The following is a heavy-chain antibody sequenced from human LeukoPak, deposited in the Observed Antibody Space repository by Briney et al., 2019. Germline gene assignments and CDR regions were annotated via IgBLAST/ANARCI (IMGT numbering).Heavy chain of an antibody. CDR1: GYSISSGYY. Sequence: SETLSLTCTVSGYSISSGYYWGWIRQPPGKGLEWIGSIYHSGSTFYNPSLKSRVTISVDTSKNQFSLKLTSVTAADTAVYYCARSVEGYCRGGSCYYYSYYMDVWGKGTTVTVSS. V-gene: IGHV4-38-2*02. CDR2: IYHSGST. D-gene: IGHD2-15*01. CDR3: ARSVEGYCRGGSCYYYSYYMDV. J-gene: IGHJ6*03.